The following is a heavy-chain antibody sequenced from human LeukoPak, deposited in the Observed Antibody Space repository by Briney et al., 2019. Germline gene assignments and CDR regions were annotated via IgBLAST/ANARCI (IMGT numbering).Heavy chain of an antibody. Sequence: PSETLSLTCTVSGGSISSYYWSWIRQPPGKGLEWIGYIYYSGSTYYNPSLKSRVTISVDTSKNQFSLKLSSVTAADTAVYYCARVRERFFDYWGQGTLVTVSS. CDR2: IYYSGST. CDR3: ARVRERFFDY. J-gene: IGHJ4*02. CDR1: GGSISSYY. D-gene: IGHD1-26*01. V-gene: IGHV4-59*12.